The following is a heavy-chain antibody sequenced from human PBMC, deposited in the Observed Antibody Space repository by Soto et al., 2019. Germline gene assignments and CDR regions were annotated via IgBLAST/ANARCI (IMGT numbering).Heavy chain of an antibody. CDR1: GFNFITYA. Sequence: QGQLVESGGGVVQPGRSLRLSCAASGFNFITYAMLWVRQAPGKGLEWLAIISNDGDNTYYADSVKGRLTISRSSSQNTVYLQMNCLRPDDTAAHYWARGGGADGMDVWGQGTTVTV. CDR3: ARGGGADGMDV. V-gene: IGHV3-30-3*01. J-gene: IGHJ6*02. CDR2: ISNDGDNT. D-gene: IGHD1-26*01.